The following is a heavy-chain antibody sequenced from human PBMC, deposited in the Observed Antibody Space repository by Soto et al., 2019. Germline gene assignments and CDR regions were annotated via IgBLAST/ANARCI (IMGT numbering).Heavy chain of an antibody. V-gene: IGHV4-34*01. Sequence: SETLSLTCAVYGGSFSGYYWSWIRQPPGKGLEWIGEINHSGSTNYNPSLESRVTISVDTSKNQFSLKLSSVTAADTAVYYCARDRRYSGYDSPWFDPWGQGTLVT. CDR2: INHSGST. D-gene: IGHD5-12*01. CDR3: ARDRRYSGYDSPWFDP. CDR1: GGSFSGYY. J-gene: IGHJ5*02.